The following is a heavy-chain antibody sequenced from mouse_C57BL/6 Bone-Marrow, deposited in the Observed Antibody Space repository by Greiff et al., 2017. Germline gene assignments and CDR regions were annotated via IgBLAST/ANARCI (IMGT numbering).Heavy chain of an antibody. CDR1: GYAFRSSW. D-gene: IGHD2-3*01. CDR3: AGGYYLAY. Sequence: VQLQQSGPELVKPGASVKISCKASGYAFRSSWMNWVKQRPGKGLEWIGRIYPGDGDTNYNGKFKGKATLTADKSSSTAYMQLSSLTSEDSSVYICAGGYYLAYWGQGTLVTVSA. V-gene: IGHV1-82*01. J-gene: IGHJ3*01. CDR2: IYPGDGDT.